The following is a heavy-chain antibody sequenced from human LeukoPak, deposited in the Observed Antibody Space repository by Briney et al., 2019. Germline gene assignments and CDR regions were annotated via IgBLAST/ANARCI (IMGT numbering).Heavy chain of an antibody. CDR2: VYPGDSDT. CDR3: ARHSEYRSSPRHSNWFEP. J-gene: IGHJ5*02. D-gene: IGHD6-6*01. V-gene: IGHV5-51*01. Sequence: GESLKISCKGSGYSFTSYWIGWVLQMPPKDLKWMGIVYPGDSDTRYSPSFQGQATISADKSINHAYLQWSSLKASDTAMYYCARHSEYRSSPRHSNWFEPWGQGTLVTVSS. CDR1: GYSFTSYW.